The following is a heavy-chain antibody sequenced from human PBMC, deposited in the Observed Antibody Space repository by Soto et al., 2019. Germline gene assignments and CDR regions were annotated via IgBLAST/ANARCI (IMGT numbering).Heavy chain of an antibody. D-gene: IGHD2-15*01. Sequence: PSETLSLTCNVSGGSITGAYYWNWIRQHPGKGLEWIGSIHYRGSTYYNPSLKSRTTISLDRSNNQFSLKLSSVTAADTAVYYCARVRDSFGLDVWGQGTTVTVSS. J-gene: IGHJ6*02. V-gene: IGHV4-31*03. CDR1: GGSITGAYY. CDR2: IHYRGST. CDR3: ARVRDSFGLDV.